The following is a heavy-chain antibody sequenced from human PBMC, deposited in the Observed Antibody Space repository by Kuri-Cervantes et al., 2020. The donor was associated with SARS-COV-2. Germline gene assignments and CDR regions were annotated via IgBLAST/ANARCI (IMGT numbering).Heavy chain of an antibody. CDR1: GYTFTGYY. CDR2: INPNSGGT. Sequence: ASVKVSCKASGYTFTGYYMHWVRQAPGQGLEWMGCINPNSGGTNYAQKFQGWVTMTRDTSISTAYMELSRLRSDDTAVYYCAIEGGGTIQYYYYGMDVWGQGTTVTVSS. V-gene: IGHV1-2*04. CDR3: AIEGGGTIQYYYYGMDV. D-gene: IGHD3-3*01. J-gene: IGHJ6*02.